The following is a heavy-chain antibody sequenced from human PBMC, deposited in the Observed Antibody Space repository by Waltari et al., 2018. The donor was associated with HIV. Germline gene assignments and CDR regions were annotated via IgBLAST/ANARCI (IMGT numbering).Heavy chain of an antibody. J-gene: IGHJ1*01. D-gene: IGHD3-22*01. Sequence: QVQLVESGGCVVQPGRSLRLSCAASGFTCSSSAIHRVRPAPGQGLEWVAVISYDGSNKYYADSVKGRFTISRDNSKNTLYLQMNSLRAEDTAVYYCAREGYYYDSSGTNGYFQHWGQGTLVTVSS. CDR1: GFTCSSSA. V-gene: IGHV3-30*01. CDR2: ISYDGSNK. CDR3: AREGYYYDSSGTNGYFQH.